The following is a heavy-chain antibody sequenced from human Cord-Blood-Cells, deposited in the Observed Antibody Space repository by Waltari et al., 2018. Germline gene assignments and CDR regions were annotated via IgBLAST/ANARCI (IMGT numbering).Heavy chain of an antibody. D-gene: IGHD5-18*01. J-gene: IGHJ4*02. CDR1: GFTFSSYA. CDR3: ARDPESYGYFDY. V-gene: IGHV3-30-3*01. Sequence: QVQLVESGGGVVQPGRSLRLSCAASGFTFSSYAMHWVRQAPGKGLEWVAVISDDGSNKYYADSVKGRFTISRDNSKNTLYLQMNSLRAEDTAVYYCARDPESYGYFDYWGQGTLVTVSS. CDR2: ISDDGSNK.